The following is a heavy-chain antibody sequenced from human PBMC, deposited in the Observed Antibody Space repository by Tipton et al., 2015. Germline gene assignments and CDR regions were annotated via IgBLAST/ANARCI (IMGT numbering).Heavy chain of an antibody. CDR3: ARQDCFKNVCYTVNY. CDR2: IYPGDSDT. Sequence: QLVQSGPEVKKPGESLKISCKGSGYSFTGYWIGWVRQMPGKGLEWMGTIYPGDSDTKYSPSFQGQVTISVDNSISTAYLQWGSLKASDTAMYYCARQDCFKNVCYTVNYWGQGTLVTVSS. J-gene: IGHJ4*02. V-gene: IGHV5-51*01. D-gene: IGHD3-16*02. CDR1: GYSFTGYW.